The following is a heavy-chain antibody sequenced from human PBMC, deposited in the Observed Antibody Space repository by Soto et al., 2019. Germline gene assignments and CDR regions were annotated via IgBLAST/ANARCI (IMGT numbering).Heavy chain of an antibody. CDR1: GFTFSNYA. D-gene: IGHD6-19*01. CDR3: ASSSSSIAVAGYQDY. CDR2: ISYDGSNK. V-gene: IGHV3-30-3*01. Sequence: PGRSLRLSCAASGFTFSNYAMHWVRQAPGKGLEWVAVISYDGSNKYYADSVKGRFTISRDNSKNTLYLQMNSLRAEDTAVYYCASSSSSIAVAGYQDYWGQGTLVTVSS. J-gene: IGHJ4*02.